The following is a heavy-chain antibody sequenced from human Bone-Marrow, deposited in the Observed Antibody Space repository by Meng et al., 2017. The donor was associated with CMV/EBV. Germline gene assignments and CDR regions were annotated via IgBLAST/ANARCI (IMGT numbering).Heavy chain of an antibody. Sequence: ASVKVSCKASGYTFTAYYIHWVRQAPGQGLEWMGWINPDSGGTNYAQKFQGRVTMTRDTSISTAYMELSRLRSDDTAVYYCARDYPTSYDFWSGDYYYYGMEVWGQGTTVTVSS. V-gene: IGHV1-2*02. D-gene: IGHD3-3*01. CDR2: INPDSGGT. J-gene: IGHJ6*02. CDR1: GYTFTAYY. CDR3: ARDYPTSYDFWSGDYYYYGMEV.